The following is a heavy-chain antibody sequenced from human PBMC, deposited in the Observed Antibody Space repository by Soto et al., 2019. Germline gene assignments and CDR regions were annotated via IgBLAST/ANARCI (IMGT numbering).Heavy chain of an antibody. CDR1: GFTFSSYG. V-gene: IGHV3-23*01. J-gene: IGHJ4*02. D-gene: IGHD3-22*01. Sequence: GGSLRLSCAASGFTFSSYGMSWVRQAPGKGLEWVSAISGSGGSTYYADSVKGRFTISRDNSKNTLFLQMNSLRAEDTAVYYCAKDRTPYYYDSSGYSYFNYWGQGTLVTVS. CDR2: ISGSGGST. CDR3: AKDRTPYYYDSSGYSYFNY.